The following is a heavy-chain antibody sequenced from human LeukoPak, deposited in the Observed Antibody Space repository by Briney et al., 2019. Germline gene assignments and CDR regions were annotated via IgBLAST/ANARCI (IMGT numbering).Heavy chain of an antibody. V-gene: IGHV1-8*01. CDR3: VRDGGVPFDP. J-gene: IGHJ5*02. CDR1: GYTFTRYV. CDR2: MNPNSGNT. Sequence: ASVKVSCKASGYTFTRYVINWVRQATGQGLEWMGWMNPNSGNTAYAQKFQGRVTMTRNTSINTAYMELRSLRSDDTAVYYCVRDGGVPFDPWGQGTLVTVSS. D-gene: IGHD3-16*01.